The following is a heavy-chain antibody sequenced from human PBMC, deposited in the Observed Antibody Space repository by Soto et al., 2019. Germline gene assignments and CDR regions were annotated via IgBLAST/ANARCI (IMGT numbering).Heavy chain of an antibody. CDR2: ISSSGSTI. CDR3: ARDKGYYDSSGYNYFDY. Sequence: EVQLVESGGGLVQPGGSLRLSCAASGFTFSSYEMNWVRQAPGKGLEWVSYISSSGSTIYYADSVKGRFTISRDNAKNSLYLQMNSLRAEDTAVYYCARDKGYYDSSGYNYFDYWGQGTLVTVSS. V-gene: IGHV3-48*03. CDR1: GFTFSSYE. J-gene: IGHJ4*02. D-gene: IGHD3-22*01.